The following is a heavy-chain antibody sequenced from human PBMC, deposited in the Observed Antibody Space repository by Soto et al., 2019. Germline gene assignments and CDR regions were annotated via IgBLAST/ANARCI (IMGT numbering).Heavy chain of an antibody. CDR1: GYTFTSYA. D-gene: IGHD5-12*01. J-gene: IGHJ6*02. CDR2: INAGNGNT. CDR3: ARSPLRPSYYYYGMDV. Sequence: ASVKVSCKASGYTFTSYAMHWVRQAPGQRLEWMGWINAGNGNTKYSQKFQGRVTITRDTSASTDYMELSSLRSEDTAVYYCARSPLRPSYYYYGMDVWGQGTTVTVSS. V-gene: IGHV1-3*01.